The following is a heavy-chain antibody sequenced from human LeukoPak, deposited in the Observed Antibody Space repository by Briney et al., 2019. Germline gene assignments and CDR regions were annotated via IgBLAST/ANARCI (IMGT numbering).Heavy chain of an antibody. V-gene: IGHV4-34*01. Sequence: SETLSLTCTVSGGSISSYYWSWIRQPPGKGLEWIGEINHSGSTNYNPSLKSRVTISVDTSKNQFSLKLSSVTAADTAVYYCASRDYYDSSGYYYYWGQGTLVTVSS. CDR3: ASRDYYDSSGYYYY. J-gene: IGHJ4*02. CDR1: GGSISSYY. D-gene: IGHD3-22*01. CDR2: INHSGST.